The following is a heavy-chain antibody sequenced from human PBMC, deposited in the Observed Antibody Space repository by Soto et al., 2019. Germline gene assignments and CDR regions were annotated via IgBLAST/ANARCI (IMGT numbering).Heavy chain of an antibody. D-gene: IGHD4-17*01. CDR2: INPNSGGT. V-gene: IGHV1-2*04. CDR1: GYTFTGYY. CDR3: ARGRAMTTVPWGVWYFDL. J-gene: IGHJ2*01. Sequence: QVQLVQSGAEVKKPGASVKVSCKASGYTFTGYYMHWVRQAPGQGLEWMGWINPNSGGTNYAQKFQGWVTMTRDTSISTAYMELSRLRSDDTAVYYCARGRAMTTVPWGVWYFDLWGRGTLVTVSS.